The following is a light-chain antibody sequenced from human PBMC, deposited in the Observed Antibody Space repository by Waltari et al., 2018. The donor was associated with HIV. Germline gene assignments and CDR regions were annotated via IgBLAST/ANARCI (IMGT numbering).Light chain of an antibody. CDR2: KAS. CDR3: QQYNVYST. Sequence: DIQMTQSPSTLSASVGDRVTITCRASQSISSWLAWYQQKPGKAPKLLIYKASSLESGVPSRFSGSGSGTEFTLTISSLQPDDFATYYCQQYNVYSTFGQGTEVEI. V-gene: IGKV1-5*03. J-gene: IGKJ1*01. CDR1: QSISSW.